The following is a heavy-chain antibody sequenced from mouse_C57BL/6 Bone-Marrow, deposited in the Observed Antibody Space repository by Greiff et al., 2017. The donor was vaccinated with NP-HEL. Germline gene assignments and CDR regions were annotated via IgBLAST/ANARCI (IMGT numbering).Heavy chain of an antibody. J-gene: IGHJ2*01. V-gene: IGHV1-47*01. Sequence: QVQLQQSGAELVKPGASVKLSCKASGYTFTTYPIEWVKQNHGKSLEWIGNFHPYNDDTEYNEKFKNKATLTVEKSSSTVYLELSRLTSDDSSVDYCARGGKYGYDFDYWGQGTTLTVTS. CDR2: FHPYNDDT. CDR1: GYTFTTYP. D-gene: IGHD1-2*01. CDR3: ARGGKYGYDFDY.